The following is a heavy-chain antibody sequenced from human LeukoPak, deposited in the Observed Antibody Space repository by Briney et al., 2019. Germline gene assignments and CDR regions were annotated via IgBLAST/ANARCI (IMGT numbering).Heavy chain of an antibody. CDR3: VIWGDYDVLTGYYVPDY. Sequence: GASLRLSCVASGFTFSNYAMSWVRQAPGKGLEWVSAITGSGTNRYYADSLKGRFTTSRDNSKNTVFLQMNSLGREDTAIYYCVIWGDYDVLTGYYVPDYWGQGTLVTVAS. V-gene: IGHV3-23*01. J-gene: IGHJ4*02. D-gene: IGHD3-9*01. CDR1: GFTFSNYA. CDR2: ITGSGTNR.